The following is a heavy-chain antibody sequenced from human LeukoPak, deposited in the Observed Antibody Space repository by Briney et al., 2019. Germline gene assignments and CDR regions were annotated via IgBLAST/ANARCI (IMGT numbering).Heavy chain of an antibody. V-gene: IGHV3-48*03. J-gene: IGHJ4*02. CDR1: GFTFSTYE. CDR3: VSAYGGLLDY. Sequence: GGSLRLSCAASGFTFSTYEMNWVRQVPGKGLEWVSYISGSGTTIYYADSVKGRFAISRDDTKNSMYLQMNSLRAEDTAVYYCVSAYGGLLDYWGQGTLVTVSS. CDR2: ISGSGTTI. D-gene: IGHD3-16*01.